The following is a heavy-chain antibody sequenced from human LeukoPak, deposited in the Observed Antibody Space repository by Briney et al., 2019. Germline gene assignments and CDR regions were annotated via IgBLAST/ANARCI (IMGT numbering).Heavy chain of an antibody. J-gene: IGHJ5*02. CDR3: AREGRITMVRGVILNWFDP. CDR2: INPNSGGT. Sequence: ASVKVSCKASGYTFTGYYMHWVRQAPGQGLGWMGWINPNSGGTNYAQKFQGRVTMTRDTSISTAYMELSSLRSDDTAVYYCAREGRITMVRGVILNWFDPWGQGTLVTVSS. CDR1: GYTFTGYY. V-gene: IGHV1-2*02. D-gene: IGHD3-10*01.